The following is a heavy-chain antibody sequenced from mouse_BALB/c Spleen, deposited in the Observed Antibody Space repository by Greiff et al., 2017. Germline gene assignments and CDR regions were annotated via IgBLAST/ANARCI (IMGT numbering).Heavy chain of an antibody. CDR2: INPSNGGT. CDR1: GYTFTSYY. D-gene: IGHD4-1*01. Sequence: LQESGAELVKPGASVKLSCKASGYTFTSYYMYWVKQRPGQGLEWIGEINPSNGGTNFNEKFKSKATLTVDKSSSTAYMQLSSLTSEDSAVYYCTITGKYYWGQGTTLTVSS. CDR3: TITGKYY. V-gene: IGHV1S16*01. J-gene: IGHJ2*01.